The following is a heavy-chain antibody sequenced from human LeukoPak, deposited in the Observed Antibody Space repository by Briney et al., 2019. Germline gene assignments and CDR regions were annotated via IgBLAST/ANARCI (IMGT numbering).Heavy chain of an antibody. D-gene: IGHD6-13*01. CDR2: IKQDGSEK. J-gene: IGHJ4*02. CDR1: GLTFSSYW. CDR3: ARDGRIAAAGTPEDY. Sequence: GGSLRLSCAASGLTFSSYWMSWVRQAPGKGLEWVANIKQDGSEKYYVDSVKGRFTIPRDNAKNSLYLQMNSLRAEDTAVYYCARDGRIAAAGTPEDYWGQGTLVTVPS. V-gene: IGHV3-7*05.